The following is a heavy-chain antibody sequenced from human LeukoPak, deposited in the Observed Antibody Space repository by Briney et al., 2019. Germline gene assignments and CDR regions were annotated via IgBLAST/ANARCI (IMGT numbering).Heavy chain of an antibody. CDR2: ISGSGGST. J-gene: IGHJ1*01. CDR3: AKDLFLTTVTTNQYFQH. CDR1: GFTFSSYA. V-gene: IGHV3-23*01. D-gene: IGHD4-17*01. Sequence: GGSLRLSCAASGFTFSSYAMSWVRQAPGKGLEWVSAISGSGGSTYHADSVKGRFTISRDNSKNTLYLQMNSLRAEDTAVYYCAKDLFLTTVTTNQYFQHWGQGTLVTVSS.